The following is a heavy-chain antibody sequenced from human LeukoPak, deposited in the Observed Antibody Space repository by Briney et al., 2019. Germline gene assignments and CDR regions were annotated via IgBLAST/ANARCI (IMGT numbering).Heavy chain of an antibody. CDR3: ATEPRGTYNFGN. Sequence: ASVKVSCKASGYAFTSRFMHWIRQAPGQGLEWMGVIDPTAGITIYAQKFQGRVAMTRDTSTTTFYMDLSSLTSEDTAVYYCATEPRGTYNFGNWGQGSLVTVSS. CDR2: IDPTAGIT. V-gene: IGHV1-46*01. D-gene: IGHD1-26*01. CDR1: GYAFTSRF. J-gene: IGHJ4*02.